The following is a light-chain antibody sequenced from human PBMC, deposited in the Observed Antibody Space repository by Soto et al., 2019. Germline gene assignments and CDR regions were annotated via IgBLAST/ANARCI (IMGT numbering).Light chain of an antibody. CDR3: QSYDSSLCGSRV. V-gene: IGLV1-40*01. J-gene: IGLJ2*01. CDR2: GNS. Sequence: QSVLTQPPSVSGAPGQRVTISCTGSSSNIGAGYDVHWYQQLPGTAPKLLIYGNSNRPSGVPDRFSGSKSGTSASLAITGLQDEDEADYYCQSYDSSLCGSRVFGGGTKLTVL. CDR1: SSNIGAGYD.